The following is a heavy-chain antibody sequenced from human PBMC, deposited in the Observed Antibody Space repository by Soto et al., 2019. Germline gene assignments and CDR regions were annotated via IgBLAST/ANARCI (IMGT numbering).Heavy chain of an antibody. Sequence: QLQLQESGPGLVKPSETLSLTCTVSGGSINNSGYYWGWIRQPPGKGLEWIGTVYFTGSTYYNPSLKSRVTISVDMSKNQFSLKVNSMTAADTAVYYCAPLFIAAAGGTNDVATWGRGTLVTVSS. CDR1: GGSINNSGYY. J-gene: IGHJ5*02. CDR3: APLFIAAAGGTNDVAT. CDR2: VYFTGST. D-gene: IGHD6-13*01. V-gene: IGHV4-39*01.